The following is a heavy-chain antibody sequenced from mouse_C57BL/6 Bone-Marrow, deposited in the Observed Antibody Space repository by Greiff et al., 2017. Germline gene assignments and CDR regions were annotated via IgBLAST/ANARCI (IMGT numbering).Heavy chain of an antibody. CDR3: TWKDYGAWFAY. CDR2: IDPETGGT. CDR1: GFTFTDYE. Sequence: VQLQQSGAELVRPGASVTLSCTASGFTFTDYEMHWVKQTPVHGLEWIGAIDPETGGTAYNQKFKGKAILTADKSSSPAYMELHSLTSEDSAVYYCTWKDYGAWFAYWGQGTLVTVSA. J-gene: IGHJ3*01. V-gene: IGHV1-15*01. D-gene: IGHD2-4*01.